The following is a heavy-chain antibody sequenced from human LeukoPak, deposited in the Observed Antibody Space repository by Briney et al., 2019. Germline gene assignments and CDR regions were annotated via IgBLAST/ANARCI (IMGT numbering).Heavy chain of an antibody. J-gene: IGHJ6*02. CDR2: MNPNSGNT. CDR1: GYTFTSYD. V-gene: IGHV1-8*01. D-gene: IGHD3-9*01. Sequence: ASVKVSCKASGYTFTSYDINWVRRATGQGLEWMGWMNPNSGNTGYAQKFQGRVTMTRNTSISTAYMELSSLRSEDTAVYYCARGAPGHFDWLWNYYYYGMDVWGQGTTVTVSS. CDR3: ARGAPGHFDWLWNYYYYGMDV.